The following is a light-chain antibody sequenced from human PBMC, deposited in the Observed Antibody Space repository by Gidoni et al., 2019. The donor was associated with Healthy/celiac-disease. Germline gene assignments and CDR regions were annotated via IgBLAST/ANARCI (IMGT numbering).Light chain of an antibody. Sequence: DIQMTQSPSSLSASVADRVTITCQASQDISHYLNWYQQKPGKAPKLLIYDASNLETGVPSRFSGSGSGTYFTFTISSLQPEDIATYYCQQFDNLPITFGQXTRLEIK. CDR1: QDISHY. CDR2: DAS. V-gene: IGKV1-33*01. J-gene: IGKJ5*01. CDR3: QQFDNLPIT.